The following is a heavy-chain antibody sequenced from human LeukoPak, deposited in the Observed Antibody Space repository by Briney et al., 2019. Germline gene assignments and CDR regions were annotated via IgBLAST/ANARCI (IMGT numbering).Heavy chain of an antibody. CDR3: ARSIGVPAGTFYFDY. CDR1: GYTFTSYG. CDR2: ISAYNGNT. V-gene: IGHV1-18*01. D-gene: IGHD6-13*01. Sequence: ASVKVSCKASGYTFTSYGISWVRQAPGQGLEWMGWISAYNGNTNYAQKLQGRVTMTTDTSTSTAHMELRSLRSDDTAVYYCARSIGVPAGTFYFDYWGQGTLVTVSS. J-gene: IGHJ4*02.